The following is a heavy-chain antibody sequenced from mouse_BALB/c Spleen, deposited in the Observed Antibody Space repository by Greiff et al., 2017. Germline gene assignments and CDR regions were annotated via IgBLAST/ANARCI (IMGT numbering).Heavy chain of an antibody. CDR1: GDSFTRGY. CDR2: ISYSGST. J-gene: IGHJ2*01. D-gene: IGHD4-1*02. V-gene: IGHV3-8*02. CDR3: ARSSTGRGGDYFDY. Sequence: VQLQQSGPSLVKPSQTLSLTCSVTGDSFTRGYWNWIRKFPGNKLEYMGYISYSGSTYYNPSLKSRISITRDTSKNQYYLQLNSVTTEDTATYYCARSSTGRGGDYFDYWGQGTTLTVSS.